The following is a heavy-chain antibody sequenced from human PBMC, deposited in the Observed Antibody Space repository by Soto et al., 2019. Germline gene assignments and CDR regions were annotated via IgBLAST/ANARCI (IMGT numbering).Heavy chain of an antibody. D-gene: IGHD6-6*01. CDR2: IYYSGST. V-gene: IGHV4-59*01. CDR3: ARVIARARSNWFDP. CDR1: GGSLSSYY. J-gene: IGHJ5*02. Sequence: PSETLSLTCTVSGGSLSSYYWSWIRQPPGKGLEWIGYIYYSGSTNYNPSLKSRVTISVDTSKNQFSLKLSSVTAADTAVYYCARVIARARSNWFDPWGQGTLVTVSS.